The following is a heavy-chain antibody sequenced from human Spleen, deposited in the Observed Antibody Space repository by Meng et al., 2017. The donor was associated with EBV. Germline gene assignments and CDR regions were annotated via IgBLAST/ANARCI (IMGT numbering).Heavy chain of an antibody. CDR3: ARDVPDTGILTNPDY. J-gene: IGHJ4*02. D-gene: IGHD1-14*01. CDR2: ISSGSVNI. CDR1: GFTFSSYA. Sequence: EVQLVESGXXXXXPXXPXXLSCAASGFTFSSYAMNWVRQAPGKGLEWVSSISSGSVNIYYADSVKGRFTISRDNAKNSLYLQMDSLRAEDTAVYYCARDVPDTGILTNPDYWGQGTLVTVSS. V-gene: IGHV3-21*01.